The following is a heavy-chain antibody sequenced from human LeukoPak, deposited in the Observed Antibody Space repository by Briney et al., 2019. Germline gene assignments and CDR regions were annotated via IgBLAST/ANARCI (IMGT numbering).Heavy chain of an antibody. J-gene: IGHJ1*01. CDR1: GGSISSYY. D-gene: IGHD2-2*01. CDR3: ASQDIVVVSTSVEYFQH. V-gene: IGHV4-4*07. CDR2: IYTSGST. Sequence: PSETLSLTCTVSGGSISSYYWSWIRQPAGNGLEWIGRIYTSGSTNYNPSLKSRVTMSVDTSKNQFSLKLSSVAAADTAVYYCASQDIVVVSTSVEYFQHWGQGTLVTVSS.